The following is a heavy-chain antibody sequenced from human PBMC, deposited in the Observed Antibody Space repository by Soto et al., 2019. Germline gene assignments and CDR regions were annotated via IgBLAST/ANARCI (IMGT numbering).Heavy chain of an antibody. CDR3: AKGTYYYDSRTNWFDP. D-gene: IGHD3-22*01. Sequence: QVQLVESGGGVVQPGRSLRLSCAASGFTFSSYGMHWVRQAPGKGLEWVAVISYDGSNKYYADSVKGRFTISRDNSKNTLYLQMNSLRAEDTGVYYCAKGTYYYDSRTNWFDPWGQGTLVTVSS. J-gene: IGHJ5*02. CDR2: ISYDGSNK. V-gene: IGHV3-30*18. CDR1: GFTFSSYG.